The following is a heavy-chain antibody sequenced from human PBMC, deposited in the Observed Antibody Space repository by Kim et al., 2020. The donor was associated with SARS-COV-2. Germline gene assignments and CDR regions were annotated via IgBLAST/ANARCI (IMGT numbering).Heavy chain of an antibody. J-gene: IGHJ5*02. D-gene: IGHD2-15*01. Sequence: SETLSLTCTVSGGSVTSYYWSWIRQPPGKGLEWIGYIHDSRRTSYSPSLKGRVTISLDTTKNQFSLKLRSVTPADTAVYYCARSLAPATPRNWFDPWGQGTLATVSS. CDR3: ARSLAPATPRNWFDP. CDR2: IHDSRRT. V-gene: IGHV4-59*02. CDR1: GGSVTSYY.